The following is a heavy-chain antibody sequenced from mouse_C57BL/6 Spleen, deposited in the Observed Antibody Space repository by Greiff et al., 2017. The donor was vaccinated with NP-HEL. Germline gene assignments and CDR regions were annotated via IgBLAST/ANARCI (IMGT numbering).Heavy chain of an antibody. V-gene: IGHV1-50*01. D-gene: IGHD4-1*01. CDR3: ASELGRGYYFDY. CDR2: IDPSDSYT. CDR1: GYTFTSYW. Sequence: QVQLQQPGAELVKPGASVKLSCKASGYTFTSYWMQWVKQRPGQGLEWIGEIDPSDSYTNYNQKFKGKATLTVDTSSSTAYMQLSSLTSDDSAVYYCASELGRGYYFDYWGLGTTLTVSS. J-gene: IGHJ2*01.